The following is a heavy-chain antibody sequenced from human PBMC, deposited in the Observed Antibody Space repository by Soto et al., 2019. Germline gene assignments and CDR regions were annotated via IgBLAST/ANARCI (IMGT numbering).Heavy chain of an antibody. V-gene: IGHV1-8*01. CDR3: ARVDTTYYDFWSGYYSDY. CDR1: GYTFTSYD. Sequence: ASVKVSSKASGYTFTSYDINWVRQATGQGLEWMGWMNPNIGNTGYAQKFQGRVTMTRNTSISTAYMELSSLRSEDTAVYYCARVDTTYYDFWSGYYSDYWGQGTLVTVSS. CDR2: MNPNIGNT. J-gene: IGHJ4*02. D-gene: IGHD3-3*01.